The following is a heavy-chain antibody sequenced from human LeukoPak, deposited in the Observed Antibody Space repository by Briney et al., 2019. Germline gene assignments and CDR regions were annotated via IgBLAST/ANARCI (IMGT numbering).Heavy chain of an antibody. CDR2: INHSGST. CDR3: ARATQFRRNDY. V-gene: IGHV4-34*01. CDR1: GGSFSGYY. Sequence: PSETLSLTCAVYGGSFSGYYWSWIRQPPGKGLEWIGEINHSGSTNYNPSLKSRVTISVDTSKNQFSLKLSSVTAADTAVYYCARATQFRRNDYWGQGTLVTVSS. D-gene: IGHD1-14*01. J-gene: IGHJ4*02.